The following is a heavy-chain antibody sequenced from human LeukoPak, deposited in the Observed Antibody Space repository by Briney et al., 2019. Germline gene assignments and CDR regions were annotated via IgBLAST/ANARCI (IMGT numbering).Heavy chain of an antibody. CDR3: AGSSSWLSLGY. CDR1: GGSISSYY. CDR2: VYYTGST. V-gene: IGHV4-59*08. D-gene: IGHD6-13*01. Sequence: SETLSLTCTVSGGSISSYYWSWIRQPPGKGLEWIGYVYYTGSTNYNPSLKSRVTTSVGTSKNQFSLKLSSVTAGDTAVYFCAGSSSWLSLGYWGQGTLVTVSS. J-gene: IGHJ4*02.